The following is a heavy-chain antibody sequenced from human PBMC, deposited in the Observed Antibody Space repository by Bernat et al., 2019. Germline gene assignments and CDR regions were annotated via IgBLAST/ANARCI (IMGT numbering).Heavy chain of an antibody. J-gene: IGHJ3*02. V-gene: IGHV3-23*01. D-gene: IGHD7-27*01. CDR2: ISGSGGMT. Sequence: EVQLLESGGGLVQPGGSLRLSCAASGFSFSSYAMSWVRQAPGKGLDWVSAIISGSGGMTYYADSVKGRFTISRDNSKNTLYLQMNSLRAEDTAVYYCAKSNWGVVTDAFDIWGQGTMVTVSS. CDR3: AKSNWGVVTDAFDI. CDR1: GFSFSSYA.